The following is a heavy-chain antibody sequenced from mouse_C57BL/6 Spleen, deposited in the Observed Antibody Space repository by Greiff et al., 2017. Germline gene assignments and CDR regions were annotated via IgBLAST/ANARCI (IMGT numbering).Heavy chain of an antibody. CDR3: ARERPSYYYGSSGYWYFDV. V-gene: IGHV3-5*01. CDR1: GISITTGNYR. Sequence: EVQGVESGPGLVKPSQTVFLTCTVTGISITTGNYRWSWIRQFPGNKLEWIGYIYYSGTITYNPSLTSRTTITRDTPKNQFFLEMNSLTAEDTATYYCARERPSYYYGSSGYWYFDVWGTGTTVTVSS. J-gene: IGHJ1*03. CDR2: IYYSGTI. D-gene: IGHD1-1*01.